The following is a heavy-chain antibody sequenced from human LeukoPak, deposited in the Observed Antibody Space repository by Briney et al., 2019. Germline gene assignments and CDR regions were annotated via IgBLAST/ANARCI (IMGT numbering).Heavy chain of an antibody. CDR1: AGSTNNDY. Sequence: SETLSLMCTVSAGSTNNDYWSWIRQSAGKGPEWLGRISISGGPNYNPSFKSRVTMSVDTSRNQLSLNLTSVTAADTAVYYCARGTWSRVFDIWGQGTMVTVSS. J-gene: IGHJ3*02. CDR2: ISISGGP. D-gene: IGHD1-1*01. V-gene: IGHV4-4*07. CDR3: ARGTWSRVFDI.